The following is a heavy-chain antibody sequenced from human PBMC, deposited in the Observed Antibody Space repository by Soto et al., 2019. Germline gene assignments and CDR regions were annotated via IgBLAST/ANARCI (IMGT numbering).Heavy chain of an antibody. CDR1: GGSISSHN. J-gene: IGHJ4*02. D-gene: IGHD3-16*01. CDR3: ATMGMATWGYYIDY. V-gene: IGHV4-59*08. Sequence: QVQLQESGPGLVKPSETLSLTCTVSGGSISSHNWGWIRQPPGKGLEWIGYIYHSGSTNYNPSLQSRVTISLDTSQNQFSLSLSSVTATDTAVYHCATMGMATWGYYIDYWGQGALVTVSS. CDR2: IYHSGST.